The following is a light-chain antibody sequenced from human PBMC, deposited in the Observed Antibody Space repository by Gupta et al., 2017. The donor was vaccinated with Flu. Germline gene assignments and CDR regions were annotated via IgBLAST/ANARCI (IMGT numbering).Light chain of an antibody. CDR3: MQALQIWT. CDR1: QSLLHSNGYNY. Sequence: DIVMTQSPLSLPVTPGEPASISCRSSQSLLHSNGYNYLDWYLQKPGQSPQLLIYLGSNRASGVPDRFSGSESGTDFTLKISRVEAEDVGVYYCMQALQIWTFGQGTKVEIK. CDR2: LGS. V-gene: IGKV2-28*01. J-gene: IGKJ1*01.